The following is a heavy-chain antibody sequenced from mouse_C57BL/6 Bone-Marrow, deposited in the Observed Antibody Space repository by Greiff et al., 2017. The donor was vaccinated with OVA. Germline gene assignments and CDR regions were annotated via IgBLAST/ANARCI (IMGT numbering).Heavy chain of an antibody. Sequence: EVKLVESGGGLVQSGRSLRLSCATSGFTFSDFYMEWVRQAPGKGLEWLAASRNKANDYTTEYSASVKGRFIVSRDTSQSILYLQMNALRAEDTAIYYCARDDYYWYVDGWGTGTTVTVSS. CDR2: SRNKANDYTT. V-gene: IGHV7-1*01. J-gene: IGHJ1*03. CDR1: GFTFSDFY. CDR3: ARDDYYWYVDG.